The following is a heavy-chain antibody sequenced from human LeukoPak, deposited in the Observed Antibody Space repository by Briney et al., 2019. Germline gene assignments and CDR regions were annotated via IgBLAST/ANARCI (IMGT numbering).Heavy chain of an antibody. D-gene: IGHD1-26*01. Sequence: SVKVSCKASGGTFSSYAISWVRQAPGQGLEWMGRIIPIFGTANYAQKFQGRVTITTDESTSTAYMELSSLRSEDTAAYYCARGRRGATAPIDYWGQGTLVTVSS. CDR2: IIPIFGTA. J-gene: IGHJ4*02. V-gene: IGHV1-69*05. CDR3: ARGRRGATAPIDY. CDR1: GGTFSSYA.